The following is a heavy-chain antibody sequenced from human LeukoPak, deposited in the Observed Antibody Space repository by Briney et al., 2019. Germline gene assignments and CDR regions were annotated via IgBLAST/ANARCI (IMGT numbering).Heavy chain of an antibody. CDR3: ARGGEGTYYDYVWGSYRSPFDY. D-gene: IGHD3-16*02. V-gene: IGHV1-46*01. CDR2: INPSGGST. Sequence: EASVNVSCKASGYTFTSYYMHWVRQAPGQGLEWMGIINPSGGSTSYAQKFQGRVTMTRDTSTSTVYMELSSLRSEDTAVYYCARGGEGTYYDYVWGSYRSPFDYWGQGTLVTVSS. CDR1: GYTFTSYY. J-gene: IGHJ4*02.